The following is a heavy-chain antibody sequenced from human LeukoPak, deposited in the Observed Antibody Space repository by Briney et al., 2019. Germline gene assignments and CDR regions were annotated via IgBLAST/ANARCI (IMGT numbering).Heavy chain of an antibody. CDR2: MNGDGSST. V-gene: IGHV3-74*01. Sequence: GGSLRLSCAASGFTFSSYWMHWVRQAPGKGLLWVSRMNGDGSSTYAADFVKGRFTISRDNAKNTVYLQMNSLRAEDTAVYYCATDSYSSSWYWSFDLWGRGALVTVSS. D-gene: IGHD6-13*01. J-gene: IGHJ2*01. CDR1: GFTFSSYW. CDR3: ATDSYSSSWYWSFDL.